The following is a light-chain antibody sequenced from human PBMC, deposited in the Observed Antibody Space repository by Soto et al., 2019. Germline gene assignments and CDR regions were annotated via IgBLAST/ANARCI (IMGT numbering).Light chain of an antibody. V-gene: IGLV1-40*01. CDR3: QSFDSSLSVV. Sequence: QAVVTQPPSVSGAPGQRVTISCTGSSSNIGAGYDVHWYQHLPGTAPKLLIYGNNNRPSGVPDRFSGSKSGTSASLAITGLPAEDETHYYCQSFDSSLSVVFGGGTKLTVL. CDR1: SSNIGAGYD. J-gene: IGLJ2*01. CDR2: GNN.